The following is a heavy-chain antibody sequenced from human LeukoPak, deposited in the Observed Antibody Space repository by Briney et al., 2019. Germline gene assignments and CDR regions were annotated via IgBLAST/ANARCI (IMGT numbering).Heavy chain of an antibody. Sequence: GGSLRLSCAASGFNVSYYSMNWVRQAPGKGLEWVSYISFSNSTLYYADSVRGRFTISRDNAKNSLSLQMSSPRAEDTAVYYCAGGGATSFDYWGQGILVAVSS. CDR1: GFNVSYYS. J-gene: IGHJ4*02. CDR3: AGGGATSFDY. D-gene: IGHD5-12*01. CDR2: ISFSNSTL. V-gene: IGHV3-48*04.